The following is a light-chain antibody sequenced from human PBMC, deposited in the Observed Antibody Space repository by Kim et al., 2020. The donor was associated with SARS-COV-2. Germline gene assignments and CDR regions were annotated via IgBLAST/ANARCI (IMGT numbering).Light chain of an antibody. CDR1: SRDVGGYDY. CDR2: DVS. CDR3: SSCTTSSTYV. V-gene: IGLV2-14*03. Sequence: QSITISCTGTSRDVGGYDYVSWYQHHPGKAPKLMIYDVSKRPSGVSNRFSGSKSGNTASLTISGLQAEDEADYFCSSCTTSSTYVFGTGTKVTVL. J-gene: IGLJ1*01.